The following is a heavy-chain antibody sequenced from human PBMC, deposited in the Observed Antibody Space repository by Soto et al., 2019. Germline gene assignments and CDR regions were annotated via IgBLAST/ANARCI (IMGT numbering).Heavy chain of an antibody. J-gene: IGHJ5*02. D-gene: IGHD3-22*01. CDR2: IYYSGST. V-gene: IGHV4-39*01. CDR1: GGSISSSSYY. CDR3: ARQGDSSGYYYRWFDP. Sequence: PSETLSLTCTVSGGSISSSSYYWGWIRQPPGKGLERIGSIYYSGSTYYNPSLKSRVTISVDTSKNQFSLKLSSVTAADTAVYYCARQGDSSGYYYRWFDPWGQGTLVTVSS.